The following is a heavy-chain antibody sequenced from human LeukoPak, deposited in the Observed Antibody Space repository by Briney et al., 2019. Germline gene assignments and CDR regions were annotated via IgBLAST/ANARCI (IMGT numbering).Heavy chain of an antibody. J-gene: IGHJ4*02. CDR1: GGTFSSYA. V-gene: IGHV1-69*01. CDR2: IIPIFGTA. CDR3: ARVNDCSGGSCYPDFDY. D-gene: IGHD2-15*01. Sequence: SVKVSCKASGGTFSSYAISWVRQAPGQGLEWMGGIIPIFGTANYAQKFQGRVTITADESTSTAYMELSSLGSEDTAVYYCARVNDCSGGSCYPDFDYWGQGTLVTVSS.